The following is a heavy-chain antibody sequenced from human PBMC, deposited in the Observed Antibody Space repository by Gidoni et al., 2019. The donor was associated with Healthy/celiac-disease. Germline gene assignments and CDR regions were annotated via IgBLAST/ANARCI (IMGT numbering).Heavy chain of an antibody. CDR3: AKGGKLERGAFDI. CDR2: ISWDGGST. CDR1: GFTFDDYT. J-gene: IGHJ3*02. Sequence: EVQLVESGGVVGQPGGPLRLSCAASGFTFDDYTMHWVRQAPGKGLGLVSLISWDGGSTYYADSVKGRFTISRDNSKNSLYLQMNSLRTEDTALYYCAKGGKLERGAFDIWGQGTMVTVSS. V-gene: IGHV3-43*01. D-gene: IGHD1-1*01.